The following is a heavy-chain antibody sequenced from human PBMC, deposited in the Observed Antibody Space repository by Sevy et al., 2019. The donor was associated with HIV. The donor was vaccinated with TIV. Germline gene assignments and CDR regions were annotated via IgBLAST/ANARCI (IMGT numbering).Heavy chain of an antibody. Sequence: GGSLRLSCTASGFTFGDYAMSWVRQAPGKGLEWVGFIRSKAYGGKTEYAASVKGRFTISRYDSKSIAYVQMNSMKTGDTAVYYCTRDMDSCSGGSCYPTYDYWGQGTLVTVSS. D-gene: IGHD2-15*01. V-gene: IGHV3-49*04. CDR3: TRDMDSCSGGSCYPTYDY. CDR2: IRSKAYGGKT. CDR1: GFTFGDYA. J-gene: IGHJ4*02.